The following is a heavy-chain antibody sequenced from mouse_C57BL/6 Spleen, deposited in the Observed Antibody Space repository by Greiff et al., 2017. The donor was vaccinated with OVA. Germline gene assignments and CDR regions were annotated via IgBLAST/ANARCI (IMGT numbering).Heavy chain of an antibody. J-gene: IGHJ2*01. V-gene: IGHV1-74*01. Sequence: VQLLQPGAELVKPGASLKVSCKASGYTFTSYWMSWVKQRPGQGLEWIGRIHTYDSDTNYNQQLKGQATLTVDKSYSHAYMQLSSLTSEDSAVYYCAIGGAPYWGQGTTLTVSS. CDR3: AIGGAPY. CDR2: IHTYDSDT. CDR1: GYTFTSYW.